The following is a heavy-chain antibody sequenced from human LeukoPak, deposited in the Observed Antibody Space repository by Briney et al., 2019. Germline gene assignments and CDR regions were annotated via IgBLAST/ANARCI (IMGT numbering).Heavy chain of an antibody. CDR3: ARDRWDMAAAGTGEDDYYYYYMDV. J-gene: IGHJ6*03. V-gene: IGHV4-4*07. D-gene: IGHD6-13*01. Sequence: SETLSLTCTVSGGSISSYYWSWIRLPAGKGLEWIGRIYTSGSSNDNPSLKSRVTISVDKSKNQFSLKLSSVTAADTAVYYCARDRWDMAAAGTGEDDYYYYYMDVWGKGTTVTISS. CDR1: GGSISSYY. CDR2: IYTSGSS.